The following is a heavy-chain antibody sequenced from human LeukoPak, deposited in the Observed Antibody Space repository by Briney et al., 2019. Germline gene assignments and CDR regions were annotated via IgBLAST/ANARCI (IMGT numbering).Heavy chain of an antibody. CDR2: IYYSGST. J-gene: IGHJ6*03. D-gene: IGHD3-10*01. CDR3: ARGEPRVGFHYYYMDV. Sequence: SETLSLTCTVSGGSISSYYWSWIRQPPGKGLEWIGYIYYSGSTNYNPSLKSRVTISVDTSKNQFSLRLSSVTAADTAVYYCARGEPRVGFHYYYMDVWGKGTTVTVSS. V-gene: IGHV4-59*01. CDR1: GGSISSYY.